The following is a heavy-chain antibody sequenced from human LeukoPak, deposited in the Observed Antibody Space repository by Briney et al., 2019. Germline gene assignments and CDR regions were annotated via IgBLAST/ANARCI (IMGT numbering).Heavy chain of an antibody. Sequence: GGSLRLSCAASGFTFSSYAMSWVRQAPGKGLEWVSAISGSDGSTYYADSVKGRFTISRDNSKNTLYLQMNSLRAEDTAVYYCAKLGQMTTVTTSENYWGQGTLVTVSS. CDR1: GFTFSSYA. V-gene: IGHV3-23*01. CDR3: AKLGQMTTVTTSENY. J-gene: IGHJ4*02. CDR2: ISGSDGST. D-gene: IGHD4-17*01.